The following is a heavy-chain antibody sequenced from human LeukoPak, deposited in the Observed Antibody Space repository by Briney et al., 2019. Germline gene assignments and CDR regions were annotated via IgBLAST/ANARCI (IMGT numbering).Heavy chain of an antibody. J-gene: IGHJ4*02. D-gene: IGHD6-19*01. CDR2: IYYSGST. CDR3: ARDGHSSGWYGRPGRFDY. CDR1: GGSISSYY. V-gene: IGHV4-59*01. Sequence: SETLSLTCTVSGGSISSYYWSWIRQPPGEGLEWIGYIYYSGSTNYNPSLKSRVTISVDTSKNQFSLKLSSVTAADTAVYYCARDGHSSGWYGRPGRFDYWGQGTLVTVSS.